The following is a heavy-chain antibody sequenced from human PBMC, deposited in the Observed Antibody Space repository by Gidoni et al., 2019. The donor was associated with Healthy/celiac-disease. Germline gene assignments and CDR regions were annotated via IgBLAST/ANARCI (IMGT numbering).Heavy chain of an antibody. Sequence: QVQLVESGGGVVQPGRSLRLSCAASGFTFSSYAMHWVRQAPGKGLEWVAVISYDGSNKYYADSVKGRFTISRDNSKNTLYLQMNSLRAEDTAVYYCARGSGYSSGWYVGGAFDIWGQGTMVTVSS. CDR3: ARGSGYSSGWYVGGAFDI. CDR1: GFTFSSYA. CDR2: ISYDGSNK. V-gene: IGHV3-30*04. J-gene: IGHJ3*02. D-gene: IGHD6-19*01.